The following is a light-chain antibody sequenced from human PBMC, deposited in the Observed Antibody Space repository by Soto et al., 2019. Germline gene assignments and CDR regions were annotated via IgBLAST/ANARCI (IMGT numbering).Light chain of an antibody. J-gene: IGKJ5*01. CDR1: QSVSSTY. Sequence: EIVLTQSPGTLSLSPDERATLSSRASQSVSSTYLAWFQQKPGQAPRLLIYGASSRATGIPDRFSGSGSGTDFTLTIRRLEPEDFAVYYCQQRSNWPLTFGQGTRLEIK. CDR2: GAS. CDR3: QQRSNWPLT. V-gene: IGKV3D-20*02.